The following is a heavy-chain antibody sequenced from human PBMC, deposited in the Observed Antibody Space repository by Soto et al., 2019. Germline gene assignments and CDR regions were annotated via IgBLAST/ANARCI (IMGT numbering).Heavy chain of an antibody. V-gene: IGHV3-23*01. CDR2: VSIGGST. D-gene: IGHD2-15*01. CDR3: AKRRGAGGHFDY. Sequence: GWSLRLSCSASVFTFSSYAMGRVRQGPGKGLEWVAVVSIGGSTHYADSVRGRFTISRDNSKNTLSLQMNSLTAEDTAVYFCAKRRGAGGHFDYWGQGALVTVSS. CDR1: VFTFSSYA. J-gene: IGHJ4*02.